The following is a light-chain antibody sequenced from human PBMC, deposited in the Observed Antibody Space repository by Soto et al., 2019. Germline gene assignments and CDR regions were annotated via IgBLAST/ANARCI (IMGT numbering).Light chain of an antibody. CDR3: MQGTHGVT. CDR2: KVS. CDR1: QSLVYSDRNTY. V-gene: IGKV2-30*01. Sequence: VVMTQSPLSLPVTLGQPASISCRSSQSLVYSDRNTYLTWYQQRPGQSPRRLIYKVSNRDSGVPDRFSGSGSGTDYTLKISRVEAEDVGVYYXMQGTHGVTFGQGTKLEIK. J-gene: IGKJ2*01.